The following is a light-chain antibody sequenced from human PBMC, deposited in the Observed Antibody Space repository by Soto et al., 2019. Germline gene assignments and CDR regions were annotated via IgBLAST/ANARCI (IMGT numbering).Light chain of an antibody. CDR1: QSVSSSN. V-gene: IGKV3-20*01. J-gene: IGKJ1*01. CDR2: AAS. CDR3: QQYGNSPQT. Sequence: EIVLTQSPGTLSLSPGERATLSCRASQSVSSSNLAWYQQKPGQAPRLLIYAASSRATGISDKFSGSGSGTDFTLTISRLEPEDFAVYYCQQYGNSPQTFGQGTKVDIK.